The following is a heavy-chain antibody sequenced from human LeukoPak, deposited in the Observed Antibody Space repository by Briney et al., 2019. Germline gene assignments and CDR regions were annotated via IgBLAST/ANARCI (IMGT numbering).Heavy chain of an antibody. CDR3: AKDRIRWNYDSSGLNY. CDR1: GFTFSSYA. CDR2: ISYDGSNK. J-gene: IGHJ4*02. Sequence: GRSLRLSCAASGFTFSSYAMHWVRQAPGKGLEWVAVISYDGSNKYYADSVEGRFTISRDNSKNTLYLQMNSLRAEDTAVYYCAKDRIRWNYDSSGLNYWGQGTLVTVSS. V-gene: IGHV3-30-3*01. D-gene: IGHD3-22*01.